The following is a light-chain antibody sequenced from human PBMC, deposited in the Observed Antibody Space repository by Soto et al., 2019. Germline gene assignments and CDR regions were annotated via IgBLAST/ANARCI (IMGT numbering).Light chain of an antibody. J-gene: IGLJ2*01. CDR2: EVS. V-gene: IGLV2-14*01. CDR1: SSDVGGYDY. CDR3: SSYTGTSALIL. Sequence: QSAVTQPASVSGSPGQSITISCTGTSSDVGGYDYVSWYQQYPGKAPRLIIYEVSNRPSGVSNRFSGSKSGNTASLTISGLRAEDEGDYFCSSYTGTSALILFGGGTQLTV.